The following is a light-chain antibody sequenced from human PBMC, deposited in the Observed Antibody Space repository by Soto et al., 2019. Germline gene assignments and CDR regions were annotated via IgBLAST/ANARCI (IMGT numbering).Light chain of an antibody. V-gene: IGLV1-47*01. CDR1: FSNVGSNY. Sequence: QSLLTQPPSASGTPGQRVTISCSGRFSNVGSNYVYWHQQLPGTAPKLLIFTNGQRTAGVPGRFSGSKSGTSASLGISGLRSEDAADYYCAVWDDSVRGWVFGGQTKVTVL. CDR3: AVWDDSVRGWV. CDR2: TNG. J-gene: IGLJ3*02.